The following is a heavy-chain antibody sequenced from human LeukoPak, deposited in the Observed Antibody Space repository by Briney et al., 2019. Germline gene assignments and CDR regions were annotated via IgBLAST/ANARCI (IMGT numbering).Heavy chain of an antibody. CDR3: ATQSGIAVAGTHHDAFDI. CDR1: GYSFTSYW. Sequence: GESLKISCKGSGYSFTSYWIGWVRQMPGKGLEWMGIIYPGDSDTRYSPSFQGQVTISADKSISTAYLQWSSLKASDTAMYYCATQSGIAVAGTHHDAFDIWGQGTMVTVSS. CDR2: IYPGDSDT. V-gene: IGHV5-51*01. D-gene: IGHD6-19*01. J-gene: IGHJ3*02.